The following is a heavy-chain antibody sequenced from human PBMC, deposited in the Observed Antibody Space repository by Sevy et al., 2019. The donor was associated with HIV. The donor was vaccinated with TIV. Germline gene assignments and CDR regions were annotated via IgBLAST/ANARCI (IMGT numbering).Heavy chain of an antibody. Sequence: SETLSLTCSVSGGSISSYFWSWVRQSPGKGLEWIGNIYFTGNTDYSPSLKSRVTLSLDTSKTQFSLTLKSVTAADTAIYFCARDSTTRPRVLDYWGQGTLVTVSS. CDR1: GGSISSYF. V-gene: IGHV4-59*01. CDR2: IYFTGNT. D-gene: IGHD1-1*01. J-gene: IGHJ4*02. CDR3: ARDSTTRPRVLDY.